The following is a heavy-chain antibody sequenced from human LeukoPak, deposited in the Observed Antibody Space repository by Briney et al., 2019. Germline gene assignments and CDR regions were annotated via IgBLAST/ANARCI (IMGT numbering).Heavy chain of an antibody. CDR2: ISRSGSSI. J-gene: IGHJ4*02. D-gene: IGHD3-10*01. CDR1: GFSFTTYW. V-gene: IGHV3-11*01. Sequence: PGGSLRLSCAASGFSFTTYWMGWVRQAPGKGLEWVSYISRSGSSIYYADSVKGRFTISRDNAKNSLYLQMNSLRAEDTAVYYCAREGPMLRGVIGGKIDYWGQGTLVTVSS. CDR3: AREGPMLRGVIGGKIDY.